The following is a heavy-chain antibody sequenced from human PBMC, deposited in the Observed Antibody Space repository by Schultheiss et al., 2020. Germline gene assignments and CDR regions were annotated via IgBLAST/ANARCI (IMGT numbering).Heavy chain of an antibody. CDR1: GGSISSGGYY. V-gene: IGHV4-31*03. CDR2: IYYSGST. J-gene: IGHJ6*02. CDR3: ARDAHDFWSGYQSSYGMDV. Sequence: SETLSLTCTVSGGSISSGGYYWSWIRQHPGKGLEWIGYIYYSGSTYYNPSLKSRVTISVDTSKNQFSLKLSSVTAADTAVYYCARDAHDFWSGYQSSYGMDVWGQGTTVNVYS. D-gene: IGHD3-3*01.